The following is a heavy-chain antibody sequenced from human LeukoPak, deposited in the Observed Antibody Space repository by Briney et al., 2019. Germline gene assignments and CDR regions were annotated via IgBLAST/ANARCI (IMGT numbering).Heavy chain of an antibody. Sequence: ASVKVSCKASGYTFTGYYMHWVRQAPGQGLEWMGRINPNSGGTNYAQKFQGRVTMTRDTSISTAYMELSRLRSDDTAVYYCARADTYGDYMPYWGQGTLVTVSS. CDR3: ARADTYGDYMPY. D-gene: IGHD4-17*01. V-gene: IGHV1-2*06. J-gene: IGHJ4*02. CDR1: GYTFTGYY. CDR2: INPNSGGT.